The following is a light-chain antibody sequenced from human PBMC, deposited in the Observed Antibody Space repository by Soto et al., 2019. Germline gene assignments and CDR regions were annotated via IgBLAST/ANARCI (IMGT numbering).Light chain of an antibody. CDR2: WAS. Sequence: DIVMTQSPDSLAVSLGERATINCKSSQSVLYSPNNKSYLAWYQQKPGQPPKLLIYWASTRESWVPDRFGGSGSGTDFTLTITSLQAEDVAVYYCQQYYSIPITFGQGTRLEIK. CDR1: QSVLYSPNNKSY. CDR3: QQYYSIPIT. V-gene: IGKV4-1*01. J-gene: IGKJ5*01.